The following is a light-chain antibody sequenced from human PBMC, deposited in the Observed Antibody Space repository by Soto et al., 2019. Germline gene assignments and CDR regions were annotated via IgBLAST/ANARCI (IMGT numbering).Light chain of an antibody. CDR3: QQRNSWPPIT. J-gene: IGKJ5*01. CDR1: QSVSGY. Sequence: EIVMTPSPGTVSVFPGGTVSLSCRASQSVSGYLDWFHQKPGQTPRLLIFGTVTRATGIPARFSGSGSGTEFTLTISSLEPEDFALYYCQQRNSWPPITFGQGTRLEIK. V-gene: IGKV3-15*01. CDR2: GTV.